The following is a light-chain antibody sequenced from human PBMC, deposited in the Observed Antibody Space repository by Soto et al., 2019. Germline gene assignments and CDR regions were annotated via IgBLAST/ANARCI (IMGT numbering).Light chain of an antibody. CDR1: SSNIGSNS. Sequence: QSVLTQPPSASGTPGQRVTISCSGSSSNIGSNSVYWYQQLPGKAPKLLIYRNNQRPSGVPDRFSGSKSGTSASLAISGLRSDDESDYYCAAWDDSLSGVVFGGGTKLTVL. V-gene: IGLV1-47*01. CDR2: RNN. CDR3: AAWDDSLSGVV. J-gene: IGLJ2*01.